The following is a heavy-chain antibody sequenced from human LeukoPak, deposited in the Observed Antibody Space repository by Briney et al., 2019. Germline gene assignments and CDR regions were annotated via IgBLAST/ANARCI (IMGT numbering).Heavy chain of an antibody. CDR3: ARDPQDYGDYYYFDY. V-gene: IGHV3-48*03. CDR2: ISSSGSTI. J-gene: IGHJ4*02. D-gene: IGHD4-17*01. Sequence: PGGSLRLSCAASGFTFSSYEMNWVRQAPGKGLEWVSYISSSGSTIYYADSVRGRFTISRDNAKNSLYLQMNSLRAEDTAVYYCARDPQDYGDYYYFDYWGQGTLVTVSS. CDR1: GFTFSSYE.